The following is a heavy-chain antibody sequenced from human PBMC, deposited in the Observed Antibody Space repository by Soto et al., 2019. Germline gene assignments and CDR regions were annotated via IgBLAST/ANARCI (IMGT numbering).Heavy chain of an antibody. D-gene: IGHD3-16*01. J-gene: IGHJ4*02. CDR2: IYWHDDK. Sequence: DXGPTLVNATQALTLTCTFTGFSLSTTVVGESWIRQPPGKALEWLALIYWHDDKRYSPSLKSRLTITKDTSKNQVVLTMTNMDPVDTATYYCAHRGGATVGLYYFDYWGQGALVTVS. V-gene: IGHV2-5*01. CDR3: AHRGGATVGLYYFDY. CDR1: GFSLSTTVVG.